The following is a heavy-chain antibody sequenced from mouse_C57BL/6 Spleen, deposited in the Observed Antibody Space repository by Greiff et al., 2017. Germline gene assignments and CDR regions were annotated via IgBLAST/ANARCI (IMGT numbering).Heavy chain of an antibody. CDR3: ARGSITTPVDY. CDR1: GYALRSSW. D-gene: IGHD1-1*01. Sequence: QVQLQQSGPELVKPGASVKISCKASGYALRSSWMNWVKQRPGKGLEWIGRIYPGDGATNYNGKFKGKATLTADKSSSTAYMQLSSLTSEDSAVYFCARGSITTPVDYWGQGTTLTVSS. CDR2: IYPGDGAT. V-gene: IGHV1-82*01. J-gene: IGHJ2*01.